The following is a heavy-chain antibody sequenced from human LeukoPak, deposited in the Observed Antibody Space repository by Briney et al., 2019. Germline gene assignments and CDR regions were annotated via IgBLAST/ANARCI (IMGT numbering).Heavy chain of an antibody. CDR3: AELGITMIGGV. CDR2: ISYDGSNK. CDR1: GFTFSNFA. Sequence: GKSLRLSCAASGFTFSNFAMNWVRQAPGKGLEWVAVISYDGSNKYYADSVKGRFTISRDNAKNSLYLQMNSLRAEDTAVYYCAELGITMIGGVWGKGTTVTISS. V-gene: IGHV3-30*04. D-gene: IGHD3-10*02. J-gene: IGHJ6*04.